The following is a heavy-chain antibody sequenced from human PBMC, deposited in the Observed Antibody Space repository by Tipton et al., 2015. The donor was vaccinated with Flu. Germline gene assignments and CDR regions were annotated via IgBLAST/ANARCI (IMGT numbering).Heavy chain of an antibody. V-gene: IGHV4-4*07. CDR2: IYTSGST. CDR3: ARASGSGTYVIFDY. J-gene: IGHJ4*02. Sequence: LSCIVSGGSMSSFYWSWIRQPAGKGLEWIGRIYTSGSTIYHPSLKSRVTMSVDTSKNEFSLKLNSVTAADTAVYYCARASGSGTYVIFDYWGQGTLVTVSS. CDR1: GGSMSSFY. D-gene: IGHD3-10*01.